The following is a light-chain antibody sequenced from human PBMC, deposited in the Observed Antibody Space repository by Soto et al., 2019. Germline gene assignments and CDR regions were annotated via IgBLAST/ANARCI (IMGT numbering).Light chain of an antibody. CDR1: QSINAN. J-gene: IGKJ5*01. Sequence: EIVLTQSPATLSLSPGDRATLSCRASQSINANLAWYQQKPGQAPRLLVSGLSTRATGIPARFSGSGSGTEFTLTISSLQSEDFAVYYCQQYNNWPLTFGQGTRLEI. CDR3: QQYNNWPLT. V-gene: IGKV3-15*01. CDR2: GLS.